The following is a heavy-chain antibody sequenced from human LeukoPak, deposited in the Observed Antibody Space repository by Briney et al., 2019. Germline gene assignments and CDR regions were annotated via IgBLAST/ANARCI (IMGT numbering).Heavy chain of an antibody. D-gene: IGHD4-17*01. CDR2: IKQDESEK. Sequence: GGSLRLSCAASGFTFSRYWMNWVRQAPGKGLEWVAKIKQDESEKYYADSVKGRSTISRDNAKNSLYLQMNSLRAEDTAVYYCARDGSRGGDNDNWGQGTLVTVSS. CDR3: ARDGSRGGDNDN. J-gene: IGHJ4*02. CDR1: GFTFSRYW. V-gene: IGHV3-7*03.